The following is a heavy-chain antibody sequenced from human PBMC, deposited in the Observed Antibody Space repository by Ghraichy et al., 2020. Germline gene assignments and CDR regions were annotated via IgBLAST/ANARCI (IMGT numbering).Heavy chain of an antibody. D-gene: IGHD4-17*01. CDR2: IYHSGST. Sequence: SETLSLTCAVSGGSISSSNWWSWVRQPPGKGLEWIGEIYHSGSTNYNPSLKSRVTISVDKSKNQFSLKLSSVTAADTAVYYCARDIPLNGDYDAFDIWGQGTMVTVSS. CDR1: GGSISSSNW. V-gene: IGHV4-4*02. J-gene: IGHJ3*02. CDR3: ARDIPLNGDYDAFDI.